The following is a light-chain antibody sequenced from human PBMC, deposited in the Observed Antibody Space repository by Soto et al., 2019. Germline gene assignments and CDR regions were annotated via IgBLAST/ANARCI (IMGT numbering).Light chain of an antibody. Sequence: EILLTQSPGTLSCSPGERATLAFRASQTVGSSFLAWFQHKPGQAPRLLIYGASTRATGIPDRFSGSGSGTDFTLTISRLESEDFAVYYCHQYGRSQTFGQGTKVDIK. CDR1: QTVGSSF. CDR2: GAS. CDR3: HQYGRSQT. V-gene: IGKV3-20*01. J-gene: IGKJ1*01.